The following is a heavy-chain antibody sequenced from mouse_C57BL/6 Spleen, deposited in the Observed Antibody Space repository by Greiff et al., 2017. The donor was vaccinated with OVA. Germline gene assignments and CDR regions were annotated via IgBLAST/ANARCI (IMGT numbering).Heavy chain of an antibody. CDR1: GFSLTSYG. CDR2: IWSGGST. V-gene: IGHV2-2*01. J-gene: IGHJ2*01. Sequence: VKLVESGPGLVQPSQSLSITCTVSGFSLTSYGVHWVRQSPGKGLEWLGVIWSGGSTDYNAAFISRLSISKDNSKSQVFFKMNSLQADDTAIYYCARNGGRDLYYFDYWGQGTTLTVSS. CDR3: ARNGGRDLYYFDY.